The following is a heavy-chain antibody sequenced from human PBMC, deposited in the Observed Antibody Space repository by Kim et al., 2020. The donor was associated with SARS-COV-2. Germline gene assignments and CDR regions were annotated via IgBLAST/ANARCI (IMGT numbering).Heavy chain of an antibody. CDR1: GFTFSSYS. D-gene: IGHD3-10*01. J-gene: IGHJ6*02. CDR3: ARDREALLWFGELLFEPGYYGMDV. CDR2: ISSSSSYI. Sequence: GGSLRLSCAASGFTFSSYSMNWVRQAPGKGLEWVSSISSSSSYIYYADSVKGRFTISRDNAKNSLYLQMNSLRAEDTAVYYCARDREALLWFGELLFEPGYYGMDVWGQGTTVTVSS. V-gene: IGHV3-21*01.